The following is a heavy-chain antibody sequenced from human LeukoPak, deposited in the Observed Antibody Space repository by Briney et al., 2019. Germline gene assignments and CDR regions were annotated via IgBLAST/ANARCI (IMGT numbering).Heavy chain of an antibody. CDR3: ARGKGYSSGLDY. CDR2: INHSGST. J-gene: IGHJ4*02. V-gene: IGHV4-34*01. D-gene: IGHD6-19*01. CDR1: GGSFGGYY. Sequence: PSETLSLTCAVYGGSFGGYYWSWIRQPPGKGLEWIGEINHSGSTNYNPSLKSRVTISVDTSKNQFSLKLSSVTAADTAVYYCARGKGYSSGLDYWGQGTLVTVSS.